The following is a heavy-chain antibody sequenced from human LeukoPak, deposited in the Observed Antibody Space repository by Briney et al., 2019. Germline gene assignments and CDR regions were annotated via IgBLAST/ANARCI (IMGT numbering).Heavy chain of an antibody. J-gene: IGHJ4*02. CDR1: GGSISSYY. V-gene: IGHV4-59*01. CDR3: ARAALRRIDY. CDR2: IYYSGST. D-gene: IGHD4-17*01. Sequence: SETLSLTCTVSGGSISSYYWSWIRQPPGKGLEWIGYIYYSGSTNYNPSLKSRVTISVDTSKNQFSLKLNSVSAADTAVYYCARAALRRIDYWGQGTLVTVSS.